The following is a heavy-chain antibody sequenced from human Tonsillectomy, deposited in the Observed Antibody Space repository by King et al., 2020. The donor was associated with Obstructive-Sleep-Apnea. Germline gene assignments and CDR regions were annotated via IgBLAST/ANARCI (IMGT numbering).Heavy chain of an antibody. Sequence: VQLVESGGGLVQPGRSLRLYCAASGFSFDDYAMHWVRQAPGKGLEWVSGISWNSGRLGYADSVKGRFTISRDNAKNSLYLQMNSLRAEDTALYYCAKDRPRYSSSWKLFDYWGQGTLVTVSS. V-gene: IGHV3-9*01. CDR2: ISWNSGRL. CDR3: AKDRPRYSSSWKLFDY. J-gene: IGHJ4*02. CDR1: GFSFDDYA. D-gene: IGHD6-13*01.